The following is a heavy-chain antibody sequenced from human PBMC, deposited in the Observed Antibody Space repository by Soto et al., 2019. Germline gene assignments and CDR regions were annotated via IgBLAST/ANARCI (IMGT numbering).Heavy chain of an antibody. V-gene: IGHV1-2*02. Sequence: ASVKVSCKASGYTFTDYYIHLVRQAPGHGLEWIGWINPNSGGTNYAQKCQGRVTMTRDTSISTAYMQLSRRRSDDTAVGSCATLCTVNDNYDMPVWAKGPRSPSP. CDR1: GYTFTDYY. J-gene: IGHJ6*02. D-gene: IGHD1-1*01. CDR3: ATLCTVNDNYDMPV. CDR2: INPNSGGT.